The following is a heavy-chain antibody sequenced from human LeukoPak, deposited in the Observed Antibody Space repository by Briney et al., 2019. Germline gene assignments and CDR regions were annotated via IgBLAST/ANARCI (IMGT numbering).Heavy chain of an antibody. Sequence: GGSLRLSCAASGFTVSSNYMSWVRQAPGKGQGWVSVIYSGGSTYYADSVKGRFTISRDNSKNTLYLQMNSLRAEDTAVYYCARDPRRDTYYYYGMDVWGQGTTVTVSS. V-gene: IGHV3-53*05. J-gene: IGHJ6*02. D-gene: IGHD5-18*01. CDR1: GFTVSSNY. CDR3: ARDPRRDTYYYYGMDV. CDR2: IYSGGST.